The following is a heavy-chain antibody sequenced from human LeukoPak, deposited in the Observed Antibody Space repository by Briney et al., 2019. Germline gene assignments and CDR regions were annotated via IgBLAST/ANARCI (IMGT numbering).Heavy chain of an antibody. CDR3: AKDMYYFDY. J-gene: IGHJ4*02. V-gene: IGHV3-23*01. D-gene: IGHD3-10*02. CDR1: GFTFSSYA. CDR2: ISGSGGST. Sequence: GRSLRLSCAASGFTFSSYAMNWVRQAPGKGLEWVSTISGSGGSTYYADSVKGRFTISRDNSKNTLYLQMNSLRAEDTAVYYCAKDMYYFDYWGQGTLVTVSS.